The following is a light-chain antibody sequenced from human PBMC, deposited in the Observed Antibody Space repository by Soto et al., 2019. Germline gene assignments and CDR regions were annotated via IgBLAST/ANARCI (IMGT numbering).Light chain of an antibody. CDR1: ETVATN. CDR2: GAS. CDR3: QQYFEWPPMP. Sequence: EVLMTQSPATVSVSPGEKATLSCWASETVATNLAWYQQKPGQAPRLLISGASTRAAGISDRFRGSGSGTEFTLTISSLRSEDSGIYYCQQYFEWPPMPFGQGTKVAIK. J-gene: IGKJ1*01. V-gene: IGKV3-15*01.